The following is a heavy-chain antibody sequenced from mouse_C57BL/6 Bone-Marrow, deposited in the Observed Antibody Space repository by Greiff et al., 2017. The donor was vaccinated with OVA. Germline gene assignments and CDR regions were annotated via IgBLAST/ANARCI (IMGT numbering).Heavy chain of an antibody. V-gene: IGHV5-17*01. CDR3: ARGVLPSSMDY. J-gene: IGHJ4*01. CDR2: ISRGSSTT. CDR1: GFTFSGYG. D-gene: IGHD1-1*01. Sequence: EVQRVESGGGLVKPGGSLKLSCAASGFTFSGYGMHWVRQAPDKGLEWVAYISRGSSTTYYPDTVKGRFTLSRDNAKNTLSLQMSRLRSEDTAMYYCARGVLPSSMDYWGQGTSVTVSS.